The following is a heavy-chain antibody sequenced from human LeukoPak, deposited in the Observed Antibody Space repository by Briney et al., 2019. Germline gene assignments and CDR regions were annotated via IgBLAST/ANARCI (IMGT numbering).Heavy chain of an antibody. CDR2: IYPGDSDT. J-gene: IGHJ6*02. V-gene: IGHV5-51*01. Sequence: GASLKISSKGSGYSFTSYWIGWVRPLPGKGLEWMGIIYPGDSDTRYSPSFQGQVTISADKSISTAYLQWSSLKASDTAMYYCARPLPQRGDYYGMDVWGQGTTVTAS. CDR3: ARPLPQRGDYYGMDV. CDR1: GYSFTSYW. D-gene: IGHD1-26*01.